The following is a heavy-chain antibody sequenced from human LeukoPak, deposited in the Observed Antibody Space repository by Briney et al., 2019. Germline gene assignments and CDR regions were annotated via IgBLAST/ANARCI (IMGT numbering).Heavy chain of an antibody. CDR2: TSGSGGRT. J-gene: IGHJ4*02. CDR1: GFTFTTYA. D-gene: IGHD4-17*01. Sequence: QTGGSLRLSCAASGFTFTTYAMSWVRQAPGKGLEWVSATSGSGGRTYYADSVKGRFTISRDNSKNTLYLQMNSLRAEDTAVYYCAKDLPDYGDRPPGVDYWGQGTLVTVSS. V-gene: IGHV3-23*01. CDR3: AKDLPDYGDRPPGVDY.